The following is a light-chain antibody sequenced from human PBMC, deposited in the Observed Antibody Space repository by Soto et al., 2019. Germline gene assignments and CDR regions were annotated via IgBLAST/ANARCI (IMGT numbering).Light chain of an antibody. CDR2: DAS. J-gene: IGKJ5*01. CDR1: QNINAW. V-gene: IGKV1-5*01. Sequence: DIHMTQSPSSLSVSVGDRVTITCRTSQNINAWLAWYQQRPGQAPKLLIYDASTVQSGVPSRFSGSGSGTEFTLTISSLQPDDSATYYCQQYNSYPLTFGQGTRLEI. CDR3: QQYNSYPLT.